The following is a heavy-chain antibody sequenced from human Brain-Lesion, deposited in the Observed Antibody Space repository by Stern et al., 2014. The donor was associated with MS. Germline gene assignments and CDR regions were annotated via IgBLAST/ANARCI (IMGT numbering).Heavy chain of an antibody. CDR1: GGSISSGGYY. J-gene: IGHJ6*02. D-gene: IGHD2-2*01. V-gene: IGHV4-61*02. Sequence: MQLVESGPGLVKPSQTLSLSCTVSGGSISSGGYYWSWIRQPAGKGLEWIGRILNSGSTSYNPSHKSRVTISIDPSKTQFSLRLNSMTAADTAVYYCARGRVVPGFQYYATDVWGQGTTVIVSS. CDR2: ILNSGST. CDR3: ARGRVVPGFQYYATDV.